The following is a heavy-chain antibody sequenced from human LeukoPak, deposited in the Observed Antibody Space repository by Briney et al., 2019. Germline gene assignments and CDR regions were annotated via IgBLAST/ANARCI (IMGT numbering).Heavy chain of an antibody. J-gene: IGHJ4*02. D-gene: IGHD3-9*01. CDR1: GYSISSGYC. CDR2: IYHSGST. V-gene: IGHV4-38-2*01. CDR3: ARGPSKVLRYSDWSSDYFDY. Sequence: SETLSLTCAVSGYSISSGYCWGWIRQPPGKGLEWIGSIYHSGSTYYNPSLKSRVTISVDTSKNQFSLKLSSVTAADTAVYYCARGPSKVLRYSDWSSDYFDYWGQGTLVTVSS.